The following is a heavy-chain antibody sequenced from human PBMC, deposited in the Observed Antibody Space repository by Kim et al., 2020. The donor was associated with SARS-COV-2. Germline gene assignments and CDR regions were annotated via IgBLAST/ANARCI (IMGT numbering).Heavy chain of an antibody. J-gene: IGHJ4*02. CDR2: ISRGGTN. D-gene: IGHD3-10*01. Sequence: SETLSLTCAVSGGSFSGYYWCWFRRQPAEKGVGWGGVISRGGTNYYNPSMSRRIIILIETKNMQFSLLLTFMAAATAAVYCSRSRPCYCSICCVYYYGQG. V-gene: IGHV4-34*03. CDR1: GGSFSGYY. CDR3: SRSRPCYCSICCVYY.